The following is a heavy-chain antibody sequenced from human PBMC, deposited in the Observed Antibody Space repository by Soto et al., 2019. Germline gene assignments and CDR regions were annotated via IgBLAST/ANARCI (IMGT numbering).Heavy chain of an antibody. D-gene: IGHD3-10*01. V-gene: IGHV3-66*01. Sequence: GSLRLSCAASGFTVSSNYMSWVRQAPGKGLEWVSVIYSGGSTYYADSVKGRFTISRDNSKNTLYLQMNSLRAEDTAVYYCARERINYYGSGSYTLDAFDIWGQGTMVTVSS. CDR2: IYSGGST. J-gene: IGHJ3*02. CDR3: ARERINYYGSGSYTLDAFDI. CDR1: GFTVSSNY.